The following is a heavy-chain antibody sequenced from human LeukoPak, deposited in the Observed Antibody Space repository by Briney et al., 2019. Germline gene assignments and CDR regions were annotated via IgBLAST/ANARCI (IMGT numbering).Heavy chain of an antibody. J-gene: IGHJ4*02. CDR1: GFTLSNYW. CDR3: ARESHATFDY. CDR2: MNQDGSEK. Sequence: GGSLRLPCADSGFTLSNYWMSWVRQAPGKGLEWVGNMNQDGSEKYYVDPVKGRFTISRDNAKNSLYLQMNSPRAEDTAVYYCARESHATFDYWGQGTLVIVSS. V-gene: IGHV3-7*01. D-gene: IGHD1-26*01.